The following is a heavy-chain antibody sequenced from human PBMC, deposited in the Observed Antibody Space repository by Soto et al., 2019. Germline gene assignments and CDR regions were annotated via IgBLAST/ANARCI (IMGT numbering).Heavy chain of an antibody. J-gene: IGHJ4*02. Sequence: QVQLVESGGGVVQPGRSLRLSCAASGFTFSSYAMHWVRQAPGKGLEWVAVISYDGSNKYYADSVKGRFTISRDNSKNTLYLQMNSLRAEDTAVYYCARETPTDYGDSTYYFDYWGQGTLVTVSS. D-gene: IGHD4-17*01. CDR1: GFTFSSYA. CDR2: ISYDGSNK. CDR3: ARETPTDYGDSTYYFDY. V-gene: IGHV3-30-3*01.